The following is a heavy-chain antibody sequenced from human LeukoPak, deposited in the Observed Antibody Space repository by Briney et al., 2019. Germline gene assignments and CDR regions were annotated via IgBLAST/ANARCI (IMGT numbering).Heavy chain of an antibody. CDR1: GYTFISYD. Sequence: ASVKVSCKASGYTFISYDINWVRQATGQGLEWMGWMNPNSGITGYAQKFQGRVSMTRNTSMGTAYMELSSLKSEDTAVYYCARGLYYYDSNGRTPYDYWGQGTLVTVSS. CDR3: ARGLYYYDSNGRTPYDY. V-gene: IGHV1-8*01. CDR2: MNPNSGIT. D-gene: IGHD3-22*01. J-gene: IGHJ4*02.